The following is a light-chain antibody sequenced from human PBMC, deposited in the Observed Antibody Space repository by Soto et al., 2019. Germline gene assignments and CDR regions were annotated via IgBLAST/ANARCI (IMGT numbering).Light chain of an antibody. CDR1: TSDVGSHNF. Sequence: QSALTQPASVSGSPGQSITISCTGTTSDVGSHNFVSWYQQLPGKAPKLLIYEVTNRPSGTSNRFSGSKSGNTASLTISGLQAEDEADYYCSSFTTSILVFGGGTKLTVL. J-gene: IGLJ3*02. CDR2: EVT. CDR3: SSFTTSILV. V-gene: IGLV2-14*01.